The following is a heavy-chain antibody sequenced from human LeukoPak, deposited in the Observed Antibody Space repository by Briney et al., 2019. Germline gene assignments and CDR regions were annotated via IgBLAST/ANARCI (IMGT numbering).Heavy chain of an antibody. CDR2: ISYDGSNK. J-gene: IGHJ4*02. CDR3: ASGYSGYDGMEGFDY. D-gene: IGHD5-12*01. V-gene: IGHV3-30-3*01. Sequence: GGSLRLSCAASGFTFSSYAMHWVRQAPGKGLEWVAVISYDGSNKYYADSVKGRFTISRDNSKNTLYLQMNSLRAEDTAVYYCASGYSGYDGMEGFDYWGQGTLVTVSS. CDR1: GFTFSSYA.